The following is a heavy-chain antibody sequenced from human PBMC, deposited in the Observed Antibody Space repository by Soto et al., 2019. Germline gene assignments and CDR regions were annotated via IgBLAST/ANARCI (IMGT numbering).Heavy chain of an antibody. CDR3: AKLSSPINDLAEPGPDY. V-gene: IGHV3-23*01. J-gene: IGHJ4*02. CDR1: EFIFSSFA. Sequence: GGSLRLSCVVSEFIFSSFALSWVRLAPGKGLEWVAAVSRRGVNTYYADSVKGRFTISRENAKNTLYLQMNSLRAEDTAVYYCAKLSSPINDLAEPGPDYWGQGTLVTVSS. D-gene: IGHD6-13*01. CDR2: VSRRGVNT.